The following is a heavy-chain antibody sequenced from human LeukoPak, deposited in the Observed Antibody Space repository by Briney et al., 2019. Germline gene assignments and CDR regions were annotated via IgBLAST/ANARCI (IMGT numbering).Heavy chain of an antibody. Sequence: SETLSLTCAVYGGSFSGYYWSWIRQPAGKGLEWIGRIYTSGSTNYNPSLKSRVTISVDTSKNQFSLKLSSVTAADTAVYYCAGEYSSGYYYVSDDAFDIWGQGTMVTVSS. J-gene: IGHJ3*02. CDR1: GGSFSGYY. D-gene: IGHD3-22*01. CDR3: AGEYSSGYYYVSDDAFDI. V-gene: IGHV4-4*07. CDR2: IYTSGST.